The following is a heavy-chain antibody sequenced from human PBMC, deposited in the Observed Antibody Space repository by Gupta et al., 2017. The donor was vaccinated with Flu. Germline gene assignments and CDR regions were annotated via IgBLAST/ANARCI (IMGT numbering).Heavy chain of an antibody. CDR2: INPGNGYT. J-gene: IGHJ4*02. Sequence: QVQLVQSGAEVKKPGASVKVSCKASGYSFTTYVIHWVRQAPGQRLEWMGWINPGNGYTRFSENFQGRVTITRDSSASIAYMDLDSLRSEDTAVYYCARERSNWGFDYWGRGTLVSLSS. CDR3: ARERSNWGFDY. CDR1: GYSFTTYV. D-gene: IGHD3-16*01. V-gene: IGHV1-3*01.